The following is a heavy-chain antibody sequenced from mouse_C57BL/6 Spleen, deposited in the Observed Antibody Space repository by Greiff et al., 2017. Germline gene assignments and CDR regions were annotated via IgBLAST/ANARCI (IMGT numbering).Heavy chain of an antibody. D-gene: IGHD2-1*01. V-gene: IGHV1-52*01. CDR2: IDPSDSET. Sequence: QVQLQQPGAELVRPGSSVKLSCKASGYTFTSYWMHWVQQRPIQGLEWIGNIDPSDSETHYNQKFKDKATLTVDKSSSTAYMQLSSLTAEDSAVYYCARSGGNPMDYFDYWGQGTTLTVSS. CDR3: ARSGGNPMDYFDY. CDR1: GYTFTSYW. J-gene: IGHJ2*01.